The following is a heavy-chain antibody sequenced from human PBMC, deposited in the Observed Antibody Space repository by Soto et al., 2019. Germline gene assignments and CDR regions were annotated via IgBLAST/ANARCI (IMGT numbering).Heavy chain of an antibody. D-gene: IGHD1-1*01. CDR2: FDPEDGET. CDR3: ARVVGEKFPRVQYYYMDV. Sequence: GASVKVSCKVSGYTLTELSMHWVRQAPGKGLEWMGGFDPEDGETIYAQKFQGRVTMTEDTSTDTAYMELSSLRSEDTAVYYCARVVGEKFPRVQYYYMDVWGKGTTVTVSS. CDR1: GYTLTELS. J-gene: IGHJ6*03. V-gene: IGHV1-24*01.